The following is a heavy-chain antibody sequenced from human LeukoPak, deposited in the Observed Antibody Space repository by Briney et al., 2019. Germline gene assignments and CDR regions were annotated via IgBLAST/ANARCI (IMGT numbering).Heavy chain of an antibody. D-gene: IGHD7-27*01. Sequence: PSETLSLTCSVSGGSISNSGHHWGWIRQPPGKGLEWIGSINYSGSTYYNPSLKSRVTISVDTSKNQFSLKLSSVTAADTAVYYCASIAWGQETPWGQGTLVTVSS. CDR2: INYSGST. J-gene: IGHJ5*02. V-gene: IGHV4-39*07. CDR3: ASIAWGQETP. CDR1: GGSISNSGHH.